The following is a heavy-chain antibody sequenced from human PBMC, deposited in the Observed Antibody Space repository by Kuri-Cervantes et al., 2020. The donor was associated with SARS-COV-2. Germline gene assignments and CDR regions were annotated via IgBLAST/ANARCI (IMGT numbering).Heavy chain of an antibody. V-gene: IGHV1-24*01. Sequence: ASVKVSCKVSGYTLTELSLHWVRQAPGKGLEWLGGFDPEDGETIYAQKFQGRVTMTEDTSTDTAYMELSSLRSEDTAVYYCATAGTTAMALFDYWGQGTLVTVSS. J-gene: IGHJ4*02. CDR2: FDPEDGET. D-gene: IGHD5-18*01. CDR1: GYTLTELS. CDR3: ATAGTTAMALFDY.